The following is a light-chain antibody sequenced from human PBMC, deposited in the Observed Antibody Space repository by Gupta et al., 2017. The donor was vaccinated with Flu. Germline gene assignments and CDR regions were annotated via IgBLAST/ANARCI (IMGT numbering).Light chain of an antibody. Sequence: EIVLIQSPATLSLSIGERATLSCRASQIIGRQLAWYQQKPGRPPRLLIYDTSNRATDIPARFSGSGSGTDFTLTIDSLEAEDFAVYYCQQRSLWPLTFGGGTRVEIK. CDR1: QIIGRQ. CDR3: QQRSLWPLT. CDR2: DTS. J-gene: IGKJ4*01. V-gene: IGKV3-11*01.